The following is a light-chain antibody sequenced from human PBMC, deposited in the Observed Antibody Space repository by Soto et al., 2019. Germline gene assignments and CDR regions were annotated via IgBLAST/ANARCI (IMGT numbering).Light chain of an antibody. CDR2: DAS. J-gene: IGKJ5*01. V-gene: IGKV3-11*01. Sequence: IVMTQSPATLSVSPGERATLSCRASQNIYSNIAWYQQKPGQPPRLLIYDASKRATGIPARFSGSGSGTNFTLTISSLEPEDFAVYYCQQRRSWQVTFGQGTRLEIK. CDR3: QQRRSWQVT. CDR1: QNIYSN.